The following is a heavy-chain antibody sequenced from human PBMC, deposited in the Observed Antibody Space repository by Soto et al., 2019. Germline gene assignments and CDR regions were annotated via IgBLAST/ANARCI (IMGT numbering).Heavy chain of an antibody. CDR1: GFTVSSYY. D-gene: IGHD3-3*01. CDR2: IYSGGST. J-gene: IGHJ4*02. Sequence: GGSLRLSCAASGFTVSSYYMSWVRQAPGKGLEWVSVIYSGGSTYYADSVKGRFTISRDNSKNTLYLQMISMRAEDTAVYYCAKGGVRITSFGVAPELKNPFDYWGQGTLVTVSS. CDR3: AKGGVRITSFGVAPELKNPFDY. V-gene: IGHV3-53*01.